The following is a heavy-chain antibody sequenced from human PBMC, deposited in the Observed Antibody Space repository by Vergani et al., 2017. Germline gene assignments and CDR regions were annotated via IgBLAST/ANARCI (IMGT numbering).Heavy chain of an antibody. V-gene: IGHV3-15*01. Sequence: EVQLVESGGGLVKPGGSLRLSCAASGFTFSNAWMSWVRQAPGKGLEWVGRIKSKTDGGTTDYAAPVKGRFTISRDDSKNTLYLQMNSLKTEDTAVYYCAKYIGIVGAAYFDYWGQGTLVTVSS. CDR3: AKYIGIVGAAYFDY. CDR1: GFTFSNAW. CDR2: IKSKTDGGTT. D-gene: IGHD1-26*01. J-gene: IGHJ4*02.